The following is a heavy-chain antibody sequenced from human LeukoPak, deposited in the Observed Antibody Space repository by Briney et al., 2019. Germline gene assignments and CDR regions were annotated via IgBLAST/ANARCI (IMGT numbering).Heavy chain of an antibody. D-gene: IGHD3-22*01. CDR3: ARGGRGSAAVVAPRSFDI. CDR2: TYTGGNS. J-gene: IGHJ3*02. Sequence: HSGGSLRLSCTGSGFPFSRYSMNWVRQAPGKGLEWVSVTYTGGNSYYADSVKGRFIISRDISKNTLYLQMNSLRAEDSALYYCARGGRGSAAVVAPRSFDIWGQGTMVTVSS. V-gene: IGHV3-53*01. CDR1: GFPFSRYS.